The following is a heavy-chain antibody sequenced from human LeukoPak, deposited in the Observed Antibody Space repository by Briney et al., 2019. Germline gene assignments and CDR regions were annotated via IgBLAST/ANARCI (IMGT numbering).Heavy chain of an antibody. D-gene: IGHD3-3*01. J-gene: IGHJ4*02. CDR3: AKDPPFFGVVTQHDY. Sequence: XGSLRLSCAASGFTFSSYAMSWVRQAPGKGLEWVSAISGSGGSTYYADSVKGRFTISRDNSKNTLYLQMNSLRAEDTAVYYCAKDPPFFGVVTQHDYWGQGTLVTVSS. CDR2: ISGSGGST. V-gene: IGHV3-23*01. CDR1: GFTFSSYA.